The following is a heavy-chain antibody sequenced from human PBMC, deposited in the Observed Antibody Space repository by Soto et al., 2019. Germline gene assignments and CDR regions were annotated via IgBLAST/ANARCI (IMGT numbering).Heavy chain of an antibody. V-gene: IGHV1-18*01. J-gene: IGHJ1*01. Sequence: QIQLVQSGAEVKKPGASVKVSCKASGYNFFDYGVSWVRQAPGQGLERMGWVSPKSGNTDYARKVQGRVTMTTDISPSTAYMELRGLISDDTGVYYCARGRTVSSIGPLLVWGQGTLVSVSS. CDR3: ARGRTVSSIGPLLV. CDR2: VSPKSGNT. D-gene: IGHD1-1*01. CDR1: GYNFFDYG.